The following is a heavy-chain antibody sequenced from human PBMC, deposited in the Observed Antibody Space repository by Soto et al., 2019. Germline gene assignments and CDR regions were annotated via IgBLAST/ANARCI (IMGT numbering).Heavy chain of an antibody. CDR1: GFTFRSYA. V-gene: IGHV3-30*04. CDR2: ISYDEKKR. Sequence: GGSLRLSCAASGFTFRSYAMHWVRQAPGKGLEWVAVISYDEKKRYYTDSVKGRFTISRDNSKNTLYLQVNSLRAEDTAVYYCARAGDIAITSKHNLFGFWGQGTLDTVSS. D-gene: IGHD2-15*01. CDR3: ARAGDIAITSKHNLFGF. J-gene: IGHJ5*01.